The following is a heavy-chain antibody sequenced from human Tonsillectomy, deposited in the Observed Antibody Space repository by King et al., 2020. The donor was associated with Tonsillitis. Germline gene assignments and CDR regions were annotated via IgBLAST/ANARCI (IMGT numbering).Heavy chain of an antibody. CDR1: GFTFSDYY. J-gene: IGHJ4*02. CDR2: ISSSGSYT. Sequence: VQLVESGGGLVKAGGSLRLSCAASGFTFSDYYMSWIRQAPGKGLEWVSYISSSGSYTKYADSVKGRFTISRDNAKNSLYLQMNSLRAEDTAVYYCARDAPDSGRYQFDYWGQGTLVTVSS. CDR3: ARDAPDSGRYQFDY. D-gene: IGHD1-26*01. V-gene: IGHV3-11*06.